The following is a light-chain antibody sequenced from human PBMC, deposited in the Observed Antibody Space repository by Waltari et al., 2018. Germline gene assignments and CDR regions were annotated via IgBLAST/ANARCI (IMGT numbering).Light chain of an antibody. CDR3: SSYTTSSAPGV. J-gene: IGLJ1*01. Sequence: QSALTQPASVSGSPGQSITISCSGTDSDVGAYHLLSSYQQHPGKAPRLIIYEVSNRPSGISNRFSASKSGNTASLTISGLQAEDEADYYCSSYTTSSAPGVFGTGTRVTVL. CDR2: EVS. V-gene: IGLV2-14*01. CDR1: DSDVGAYHL.